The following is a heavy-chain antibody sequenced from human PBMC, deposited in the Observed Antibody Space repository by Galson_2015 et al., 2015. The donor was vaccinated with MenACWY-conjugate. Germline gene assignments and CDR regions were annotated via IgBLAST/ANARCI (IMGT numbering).Heavy chain of an antibody. V-gene: IGHV3-21*01. J-gene: IGHJ6*02. CDR1: GFTFSSYS. CDR3: ARDGIVVVTNYYYYYGMDV. Sequence: SLRLSYAASGFTFSSYSMNWVRQAPGKGLEWVSSISSSSSYIYYADSVKGRFTISRDNAKNSLYLQMNSLRAEDTAVCYCARDGIVVVTNYYYYYGMDVWGQGTTVTVSS. CDR2: ISSSSSYI. D-gene: IGHD3-22*01.